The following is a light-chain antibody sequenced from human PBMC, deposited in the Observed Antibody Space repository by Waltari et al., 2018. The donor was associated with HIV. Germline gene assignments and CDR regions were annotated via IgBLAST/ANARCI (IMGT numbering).Light chain of an antibody. V-gene: IGKV1-39*01. CDR2: AAS. J-gene: IGKJ2*01. Sequence: SLGDRVTITCRASQSIDTYLNWYQQRPGEAPKLLIYAASNLQSGVPSRFSGRGSGTDFTLTISSLQPEDFATYFCQQSYSSLSTFGQGTKL. CDR1: QSIDTY. CDR3: QQSYSSLST.